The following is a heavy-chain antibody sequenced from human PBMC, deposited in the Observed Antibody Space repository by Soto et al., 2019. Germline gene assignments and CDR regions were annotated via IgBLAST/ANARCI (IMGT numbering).Heavy chain of an antibody. D-gene: IGHD3-3*02. J-gene: IGHJ3*02. CDR2: ISAYNGNT. CDR1: GYTFTSYG. V-gene: IGHV1-18*01. Sequence: ASVKVSCKASGYTFTSYGISWVRPAPGQGLEWMGWISAYNGNTNYAQKLQGRVTMTTDTSTSTAYMELRSLRSDDTAVYYCARLVEELGAFDIWGQGTMVTVSS. CDR3: ARLVEELGAFDI.